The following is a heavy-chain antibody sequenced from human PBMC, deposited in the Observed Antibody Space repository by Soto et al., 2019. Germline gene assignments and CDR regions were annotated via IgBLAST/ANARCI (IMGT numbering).Heavy chain of an antibody. CDR1: GYSFTGYY. J-gene: IGHJ4*02. CDR3: ARRGDGTVGYFDF. D-gene: IGHD2-21*01. CDR2: INPNSGDT. Sequence: ASVKVSCKTSGYSFTGYYMQWVRQAPGQGLEWMGWINPNSGDTNYATKFQGRVTMTRATSFTTVYMDLTWLTSDDTAVDYCARRGDGTVGYFDFWSQGALVTVSS. V-gene: IGHV1-2*02.